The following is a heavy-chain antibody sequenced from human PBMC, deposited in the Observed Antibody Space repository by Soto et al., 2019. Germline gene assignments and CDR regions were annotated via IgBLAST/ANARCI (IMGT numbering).Heavy chain of an antibody. CDR3: ARFYAAIYYYGMDV. D-gene: IGHD2-2*01. Sequence: GGSLRLSCAASGFTFSSFSMHWVRQAPGKGLEWISYISRTANTIYYADSVKGRFTISRDNAKNSLYLQMNSLRAEDTTVYYCARFYAAIYYYGMDVWGQGTTVTVSS. J-gene: IGHJ6*02. CDR1: GFTFSSFS. V-gene: IGHV3-48*01. CDR2: ISRTANTI.